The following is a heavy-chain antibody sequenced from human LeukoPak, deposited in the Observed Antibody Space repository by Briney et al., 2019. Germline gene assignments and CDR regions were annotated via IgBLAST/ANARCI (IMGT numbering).Heavy chain of an antibody. Sequence: PGGSLRLSCAASGFTFSSYAMHWVRQAPGKGLERVAVISYDGSNKYYADSVKGRFTISRDNSKNTLYLQMNSLRAEDTAVYYCARALPLIMVQANWFDPWGQGTLVTVSS. CDR1: GFTFSSYA. D-gene: IGHD3-10*01. J-gene: IGHJ5*02. V-gene: IGHV3-30*04. CDR3: ARALPLIMVQANWFDP. CDR2: ISYDGSNK.